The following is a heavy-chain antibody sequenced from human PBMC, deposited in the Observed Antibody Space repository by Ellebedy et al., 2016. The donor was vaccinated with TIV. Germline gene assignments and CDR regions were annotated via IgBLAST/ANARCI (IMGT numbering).Heavy chain of an antibody. V-gene: IGHV3-7*03. CDR3: AQRGADY. CDR1: GFTFSNYY. CDR2: IHQDGSDK. D-gene: IGHD3-16*01. Sequence: GESLKISCAASGFTFSNYYMTWVRQAPGKGLEWVANIHQDGSDKHYVDSVKGRFTISRDNAKNSLYLQMNSLRAEDTAVYYCAQRGADYWGQGTLVTVSS. J-gene: IGHJ4*02.